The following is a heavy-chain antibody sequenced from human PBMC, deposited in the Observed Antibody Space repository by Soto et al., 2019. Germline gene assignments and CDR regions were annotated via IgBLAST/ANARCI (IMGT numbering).Heavy chain of an antibody. Sequence: GGSLRLSCAASGFTFSSYGMHWVRQAPGKGLEWVAVISYDGSNKYYADSVKGRFTISRDNSKNTLYLQMNSLRAEDTAVYYCAKDYYDSSGYYSYYYYYYGMDVWGQGTTVTVSS. CDR1: GFTFSSYG. CDR2: ISYDGSNK. J-gene: IGHJ6*02. CDR3: AKDYYDSSGYYSYYYYYYGMDV. V-gene: IGHV3-30*18. D-gene: IGHD3-22*01.